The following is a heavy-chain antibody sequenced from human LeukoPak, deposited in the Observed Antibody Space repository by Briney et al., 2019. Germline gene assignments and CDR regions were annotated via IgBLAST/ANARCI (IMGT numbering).Heavy chain of an antibody. Sequence: HPSETLSLTCAVYGGSFSGYYWSWIRQPPGKGLEWIGEINHSGSTNYNPSLKSRVTISVDTSKNQFSLRLSSVTAADTAIYYCARGPGDFWSGYYRVFDYWGQGTLVTVSS. V-gene: IGHV4-34*01. J-gene: IGHJ4*02. CDR3: ARGPGDFWSGYYRVFDY. D-gene: IGHD3-3*01. CDR1: GGSFSGYY. CDR2: INHSGST.